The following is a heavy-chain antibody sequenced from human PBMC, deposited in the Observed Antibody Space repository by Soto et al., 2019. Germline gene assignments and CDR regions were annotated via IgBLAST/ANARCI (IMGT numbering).Heavy chain of an antibody. V-gene: IGHV3-23*01. CDR3: ETDATRTSGWYYFDY. CDR1: GFTFNSYA. D-gene: IGHD6-19*01. Sequence: GSLRLSCAASGFTFNSYALGWVRQAPGKGLEWVSAISDSGGSTYYADSVKGRFTISRDNSKNTLYLQINSLRAEDTAVYYCETDATRTSGWYYFDYWGQGTPVTVSS. J-gene: IGHJ4*02. CDR2: ISDSGGST.